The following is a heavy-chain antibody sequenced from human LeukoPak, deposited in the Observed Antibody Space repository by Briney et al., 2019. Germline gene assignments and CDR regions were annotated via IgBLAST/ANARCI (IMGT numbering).Heavy chain of an antibody. Sequence: PSETLSLTCTVSGGSISSSSYYWGWIRQPSGKGLEWIGSIYYSGSTYYNPSLKSRVTISVDTSKNQFSLKLSSVTAADTAVYYCAREPKQLGGAFDIWGQGTMVTVSS. D-gene: IGHD6-6*01. CDR1: GGSISSSSYY. J-gene: IGHJ3*02. CDR3: AREPKQLGGAFDI. CDR2: IYYSGST. V-gene: IGHV4-39*07.